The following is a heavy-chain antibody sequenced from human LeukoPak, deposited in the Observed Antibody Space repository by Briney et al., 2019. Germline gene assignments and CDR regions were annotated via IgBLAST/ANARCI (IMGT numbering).Heavy chain of an antibody. D-gene: IGHD6-25*01. J-gene: IGHJ4*02. CDR3: ARQLPTAAADTRGYFDY. V-gene: IGHV4-39*01. CDR2: LYYGENS. CDR1: GVSISIISSSTYY. Sequence: PSETLSLTCTVSGVSISIISSSTYYWGWIRQAPGKGLEWIGSLYYGENSHYNPSLKSRATLSVDTSNNQFSLKLTSVTAADAAVYFCARQLPTAAADTRGYFDYWGQGTVVTVSS.